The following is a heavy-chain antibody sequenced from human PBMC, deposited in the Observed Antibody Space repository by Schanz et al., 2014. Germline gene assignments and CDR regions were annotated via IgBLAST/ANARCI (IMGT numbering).Heavy chain of an antibody. D-gene: IGHD3-10*01. V-gene: IGHV3-66*01. J-gene: IGHJ4*02. CDR3: ARVPYGSGSYWDY. CDR1: GFTVSSNH. CDR2: IYSGIGA. Sequence: VQLVESGGGVVQFGRSLRLSCAVSGFTVSSNHMSWVRQAPGKGLEWVSVIYSGIGAYYADSVKDRFTISRDNSKNTLYLQMNSLRAGDTAVYYCARVPYGSGSYWDYWGQGTLVTVSS.